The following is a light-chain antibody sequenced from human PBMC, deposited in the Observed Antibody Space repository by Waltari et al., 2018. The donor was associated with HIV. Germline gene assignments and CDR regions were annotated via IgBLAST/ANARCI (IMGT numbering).Light chain of an antibody. CDR1: SSDVGGYHY. CDR2: DVS. Sequence: QSALTQPRSVSGSPGQSVTISCTGTSSDVGGYHYVSWSQQHPGKAPKLMIYDVSKRPSGVPDRFSGSKSGNTASLTISGLQAEDEADYYCCSYAGTDRVFGGGTKLTVL. V-gene: IGLV2-11*01. CDR3: CSYAGTDRV. J-gene: IGLJ3*02.